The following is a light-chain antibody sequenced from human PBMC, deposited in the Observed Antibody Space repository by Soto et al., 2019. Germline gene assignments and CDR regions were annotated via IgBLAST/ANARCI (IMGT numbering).Light chain of an antibody. CDR1: SSNIGSNT. CDR2: SNN. J-gene: IGLJ2*01. CDR3: AAWDDSLNGPV. V-gene: IGLV1-44*01. Sequence: QSVLTQPPSASGTPGQRVTLSCSGSSSNIGSNTVNWYQQLPGTAPKLLNYSNNQRPSGVPDRFSGSKSGTSASLAISGLQSEDEADYYCAAWDDSLNGPVFGGGTKLTVL.